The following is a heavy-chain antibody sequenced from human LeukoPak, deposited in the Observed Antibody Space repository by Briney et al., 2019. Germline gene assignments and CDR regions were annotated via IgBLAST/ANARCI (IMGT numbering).Heavy chain of an antibody. V-gene: IGHV3-30*19. J-gene: IGHJ4*02. CDR2: ISYDGSNK. Sequence: GGSLRLSCAASGFTFSSYGMHWVRQAPGKGLEWVAVISYDGSNKYYADSVKGRFTISRDNSKNTLYLQMNSLRAEDTAVYYCASADSSGYLVDYWGQGTLVTVSS. D-gene: IGHD3-22*01. CDR1: GFTFSSYG. CDR3: ASADSSGYLVDY.